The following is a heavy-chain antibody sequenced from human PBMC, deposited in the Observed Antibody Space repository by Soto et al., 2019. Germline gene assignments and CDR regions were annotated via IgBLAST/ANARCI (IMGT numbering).Heavy chain of an antibody. CDR1: GYIFTIYG. D-gene: IGHD1-26*01. CDR2: ISAYNGNS. J-gene: IGHJ4*02. V-gene: IGHV1-18*04. CDR3: ARVGGSYYFDY. Sequence: AAVKVSCKASGYIFTIYGIRGVRQAPGQGLEWMGWISAYNGNSNYAQKLQGRVTVTTDTSTNTAYMELRSLRSDDTAVYYCARVGGSYYFDYWGQGTLVTVS.